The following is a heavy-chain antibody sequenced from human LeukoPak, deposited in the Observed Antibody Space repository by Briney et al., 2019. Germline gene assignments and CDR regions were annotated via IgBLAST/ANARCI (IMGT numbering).Heavy chain of an antibody. D-gene: IGHD5-18*01. CDR3: ARGPGEGYTYYYGMDV. V-gene: IGHV4-31*03. CDR2: LYYSGST. Sequence: SETLSLTCTVSGGSISSGGYYWSWIRQHPGKGLECIGYLYYSGSTYYNPSLKSRVTISVDTSKNQFSLKLSSVTAADTAVYYCARGPGEGYTYYYGMDVWGQGTTVTVSS. CDR1: GGSISSGGYY. J-gene: IGHJ6*02.